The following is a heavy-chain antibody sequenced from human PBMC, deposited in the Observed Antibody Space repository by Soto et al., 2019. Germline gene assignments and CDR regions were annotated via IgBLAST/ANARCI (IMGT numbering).Heavy chain of an antibody. CDR1: GDSISGGASF. J-gene: IGHJ5*02. CDR3: AKLSCTISTCYFPGWFDP. V-gene: IGHV4-31*03. D-gene: IGHD2-2*01. Sequence: QVQLQESGPGLVKPSETLSLTCTVSGDSISGGASFWSWIRQPPGKGLEWIANVYYSGSSYYNPSLKSRLTISVDTTKNQFSLQLKSMTAADTAVYYCAKLSCTISTCYFPGWFDPWGQGTLVTVSS. CDR2: VYYSGSS.